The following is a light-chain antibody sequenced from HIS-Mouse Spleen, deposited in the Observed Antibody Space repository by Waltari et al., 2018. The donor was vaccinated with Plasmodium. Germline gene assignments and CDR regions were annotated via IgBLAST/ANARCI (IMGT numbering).Light chain of an antibody. CDR1: QDIRNY. CDR3: QQYDNLPRYT. V-gene: IGKV1-33*01. Sequence: DIQMTQSPSSLSASVGDRVTITCPASQDIRNYLNWYQQKPGKAPKRLIYDATNLETGVPSRFSGSGSGTDFTFTISSLQPEDIATYYCQQYDNLPRYTFGQGTKLEIK. J-gene: IGKJ2*01. CDR2: DAT.